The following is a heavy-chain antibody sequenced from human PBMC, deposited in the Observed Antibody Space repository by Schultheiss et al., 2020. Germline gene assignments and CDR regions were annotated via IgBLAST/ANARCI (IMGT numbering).Heavy chain of an antibody. V-gene: IGHV4-61*08. CDR3: ARRVTPPVYYYCGMDV. CDR1: GGSISSGGYY. Sequence: SETLSLTCTVSGGSISSGGYYWSWIRQPPGKGLEWIGEIYHSGSTYYNPSLKSRVTISVDTSKNQFSLKLSSVTAADTAVYYCARRVTPPVYYYCGMDVWGEGTTVTVAS. CDR2: IYHSGST. J-gene: IGHJ6*04.